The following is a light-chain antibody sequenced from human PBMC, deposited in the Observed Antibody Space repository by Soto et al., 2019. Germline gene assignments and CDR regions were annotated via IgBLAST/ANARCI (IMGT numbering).Light chain of an antibody. Sequence: EIVLTQSPGTLSVSPGDRVTLSCRASQSISINLAWYQHKPGQAPRLLIHGASTRATGIPARISGSGSGTEFTLTISSLQSEDVAVYYCQQFRNWPWTFGQGTKVEVK. CDR1: QSISIN. V-gene: IGKV3D-15*01. J-gene: IGKJ1*01. CDR2: GAS. CDR3: QQFRNWPWT.